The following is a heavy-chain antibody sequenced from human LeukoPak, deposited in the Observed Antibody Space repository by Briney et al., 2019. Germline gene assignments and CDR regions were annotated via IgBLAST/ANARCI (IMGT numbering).Heavy chain of an antibody. CDR2: INHSGST. CDR3: ARGRRYCSSTSCLLGRDY. D-gene: IGHD2-2*01. V-gene: IGHV4-34*01. J-gene: IGHJ4*02. CDR1: GGSFSGYY. Sequence: SETLSLTCAVYGGSFSGYYWSWIRQPPGKGLEWIGEINHSGSTNYNPSLKSRVTISVDTSKNQFSLKLSSVTAADTAVYYCARGRRYCSSTSCLLGRDYWGQGTLVTVSS.